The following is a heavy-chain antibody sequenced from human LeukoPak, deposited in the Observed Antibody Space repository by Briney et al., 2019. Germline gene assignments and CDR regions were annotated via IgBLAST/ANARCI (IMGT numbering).Heavy chain of an antibody. CDR3: ARPRSSGSYPYLGY. CDR1: GYTFTGYY. D-gene: IGHD1-26*01. J-gene: IGHJ4*02. V-gene: IGHV1-2*02. CDR2: INPNSGGT. Sequence: GASVTVSCKASGYTFTGYYMHWVRQAPGQGLEWMGWINPNSGGTNYAQRFQGRVTMTRDTSISTAYMELSRLRSDDTAVYYCARPRSSGSYPYLGYWGQGTLVTVSS.